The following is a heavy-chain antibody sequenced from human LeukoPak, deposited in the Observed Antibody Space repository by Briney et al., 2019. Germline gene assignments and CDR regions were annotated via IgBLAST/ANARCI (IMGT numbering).Heavy chain of an antibody. CDR2: ISGSGGST. CDR1: GFTFSSYA. CDR3: AKDYYGSGSQRSYFDY. D-gene: IGHD3-10*01. Sequence: GGSLRLSCAASGFTFSSYAMSWVRQAPGKGLEWVSAISGSGGSTYYADSVMGRFTISRDNSKNTLYLQMNSLRAEDTAVYYCAKDYYGSGSQRSYFDYWGQGTLVTVSS. V-gene: IGHV3-23*01. J-gene: IGHJ4*02.